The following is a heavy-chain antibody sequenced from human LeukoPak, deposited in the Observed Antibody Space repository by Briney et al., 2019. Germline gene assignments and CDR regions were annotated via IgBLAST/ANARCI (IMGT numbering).Heavy chain of an antibody. CDR1: GYTFTGYF. J-gene: IGHJ4*02. V-gene: IGHV1-2*02. CDR3: ASGHYGDPPLNY. D-gene: IGHD4/OR15-4a*01. Sequence: ASVKVSCKASGYTFTGYFVHWVRQAPGQGLQWMGWINPNTGGTNYAQKFQGRVTMTRDTSNSTAYMELSRLRSDDTAVYYCASGHYGDPPLNYWGQGTLVTVSS. CDR2: INPNTGGT.